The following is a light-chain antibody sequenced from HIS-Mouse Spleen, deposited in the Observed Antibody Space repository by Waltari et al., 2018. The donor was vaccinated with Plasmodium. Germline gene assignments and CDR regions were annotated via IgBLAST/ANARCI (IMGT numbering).Light chain of an antibody. J-gene: IGLJ3*02. CDR3: YSTDSSGNHRV. Sequence: SYELTQPPSVSVSPGQTARITCSGDALPKQSAYWYQQNSGQAPVLGIYEDSKRPSGVPERCSGSSSGTMATLTISGAQVEDEADYYCYSTDSSGNHRVFGGGTKLTVL. CDR2: EDS. V-gene: IGLV3-10*01. CDR1: ALPKQS.